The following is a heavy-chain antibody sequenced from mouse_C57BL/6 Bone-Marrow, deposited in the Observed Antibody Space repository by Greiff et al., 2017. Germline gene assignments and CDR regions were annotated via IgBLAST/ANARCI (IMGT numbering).Heavy chain of an antibody. D-gene: IGHD2-5*01. CDR3: ARSGSNYGWYFDV. Sequence: QVQLQQPGAELVKPGASVKMSCKASGYTFTSYWITWVKQRPGQGLEWIGDIYPGSGSTNYNEKFTSKATLTVDTSSSTAYMQLSSLTSEDSAVYYCARSGSNYGWYFDVWGTGTTVTVSS. CDR2: IYPGSGST. CDR1: GYTFTSYW. J-gene: IGHJ1*03. V-gene: IGHV1-55*01.